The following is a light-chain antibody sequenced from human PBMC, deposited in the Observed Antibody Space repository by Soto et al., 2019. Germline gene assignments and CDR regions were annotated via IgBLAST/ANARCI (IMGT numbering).Light chain of an antibody. V-gene: IGLV2-23*02. CDR2: EVS. Sequence: QSVLTQPASVSGSPGQSIAFSCTGTSSDVGSYNLVSWYQHHPGKAPKLIISEVSKRPSGVSDRFSGSKSGNTASLTISGLQAEDEADYYCCSYAGSSTWVFDGGTKLTVL. CDR3: CSYAGSSTWV. J-gene: IGLJ3*02. CDR1: SSDVGSYNL.